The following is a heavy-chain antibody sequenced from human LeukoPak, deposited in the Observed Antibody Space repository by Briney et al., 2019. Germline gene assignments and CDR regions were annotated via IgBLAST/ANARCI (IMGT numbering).Heavy chain of an antibody. V-gene: IGHV3-73*01. Sequence: GGSLRLSCAASGFTFSGSAMHWVRQASGKGLEWVGRIRSKANSYATAYAASVKGRFTISRDDSKNTAYPQMNSLKTEDTAVYYCTLGRYSSGWYVDYWGQGTLVTVSS. CDR3: TLGRYSSGWYVDY. J-gene: IGHJ4*02. CDR2: IRSKANSYAT. D-gene: IGHD6-19*01. CDR1: GFTFSGSA.